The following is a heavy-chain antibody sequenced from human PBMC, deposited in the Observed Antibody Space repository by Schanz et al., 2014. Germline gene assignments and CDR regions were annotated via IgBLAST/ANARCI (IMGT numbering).Heavy chain of an antibody. CDR2: ISHDGSNK. Sequence: VQLVESGGGLVQPGGSLKLSCAASGFTFSASAMHWVRQAPGKGLEWVALISHDGSNKNSADSVKGRFTISRDNSKNTLYLQMNSLRGDDTAIYYCARPSDSSWYMDVWGKGTTVTVSS. D-gene: IGHD2-21*02. J-gene: IGHJ6*03. V-gene: IGHV3-30*04. CDR3: ARPSDSSWYMDV. CDR1: GFTFSASA.